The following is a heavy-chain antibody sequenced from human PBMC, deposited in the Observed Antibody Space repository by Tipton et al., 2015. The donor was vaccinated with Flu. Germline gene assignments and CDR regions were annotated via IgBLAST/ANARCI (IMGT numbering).Heavy chain of an antibody. J-gene: IGHJ5*02. D-gene: IGHD5-18*01. CDR1: GGSISSYY. CDR3: ARGYAGWFDP. CDR2: IYYSGST. Sequence: TLSLICTVSGGSISSYYWSWIRQPPGKGLEWIGYIYYSGSTNYNPSLKSRVTISVDTSKNQFSLKLSSVTAADTAVYYCARGYAGWFDPWGQGTLVTVSS. V-gene: IGHV4-59*01.